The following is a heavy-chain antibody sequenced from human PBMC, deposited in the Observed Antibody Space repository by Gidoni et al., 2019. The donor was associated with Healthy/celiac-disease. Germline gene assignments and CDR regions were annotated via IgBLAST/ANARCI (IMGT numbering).Heavy chain of an antibody. D-gene: IGHD6-13*01. Sequence: QVQLVESGGGVVQPGRSLRLSCAASGFTFSSYGMHWVRQAPGKGLEWVAVIPYDGSNKYYADSVKGRFTISRDNSKNTLYLQMNSLRAEDTAVYYCARDSGLAAWGQGTMVTVSS. CDR3: ARDSGLAA. CDR2: IPYDGSNK. J-gene: IGHJ3*01. CDR1: GFTFSSYG. V-gene: IGHV3-30*03.